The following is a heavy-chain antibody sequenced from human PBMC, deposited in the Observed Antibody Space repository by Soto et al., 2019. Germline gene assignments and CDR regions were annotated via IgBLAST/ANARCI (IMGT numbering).Heavy chain of an antibody. Sequence: KPSETLSLTCTVSGGSISSSSYYWGWIRQPPGKGPEWIGSIYYSGSTYYNPSLKSRVTISIATSKNQFSLKLSSVTAADTAVYYCASNYDFWSGYGWFDPWGQGTLVTVSS. D-gene: IGHD3-3*01. CDR2: IYYSGST. CDR1: GGSISSSSYY. V-gene: IGHV4-39*01. J-gene: IGHJ5*02. CDR3: ASNYDFWSGYGWFDP.